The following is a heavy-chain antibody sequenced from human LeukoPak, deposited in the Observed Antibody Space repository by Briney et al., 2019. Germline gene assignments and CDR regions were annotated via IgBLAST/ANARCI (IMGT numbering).Heavy chain of an antibody. V-gene: IGHV1-69*04. J-gene: IGHJ4*02. CDR1: GGTFISYA. CDR2: IIPLLGTP. CDR3: ARISAAAAGHFDY. D-gene: IGHD6-13*01. Sequence: GSSVKVSCKASGGTFISYAINWVRQAPGRGLEWLGRIIPLLGTPDYAQKFQGRVTITADKSTSTAYMELSSLRSEDTAIYYCARISAAAAGHFDYWGQGTLVIVSS.